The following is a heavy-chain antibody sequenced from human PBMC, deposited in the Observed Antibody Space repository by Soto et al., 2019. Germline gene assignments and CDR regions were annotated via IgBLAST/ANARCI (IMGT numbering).Heavy chain of an antibody. D-gene: IGHD4-4*01. J-gene: IGHJ4*02. CDR1: GYSFSDYF. V-gene: IGHV1-2*02. CDR2: INPKSGVT. Sequence: ASVKVSCKASGYSFSDYFMHLLRQAPGQGLEWMGWINPKSGVTNYAQRFQGRVTMTRDTSISTVYMDLSSLRSDDTAVYYCATDSDYSSSWAYWGQGTPVTVSS. CDR3: ATDSDYSSSWAY.